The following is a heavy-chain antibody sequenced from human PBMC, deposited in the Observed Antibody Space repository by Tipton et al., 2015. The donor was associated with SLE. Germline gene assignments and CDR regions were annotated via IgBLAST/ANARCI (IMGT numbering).Heavy chain of an antibody. Sequence: TLSLTCSVSGASITSSHWSWIRQSPGKGLEWIGYIHYTGDTKDNPSLKSRVSISVDTSKNQISLTLTSVTAADTAVYYCAKEHREWGAPQGHFYYGLDVWVPGTAVTVSS. CDR2: IHYTGDT. D-gene: IGHD3-3*01. J-gene: IGHJ6*02. CDR1: GASITSSH. V-gene: IGHV4-59*01. CDR3: AKEHREWGAPQGHFYYGLDV.